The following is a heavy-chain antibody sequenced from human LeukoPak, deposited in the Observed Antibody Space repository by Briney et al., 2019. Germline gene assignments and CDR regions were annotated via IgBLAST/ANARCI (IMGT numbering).Heavy chain of an antibody. D-gene: IGHD3-10*01. Sequence: SETLSLTCTVSGGSISSYYWSWIRQPAGKGLEWIGRIYTSGSTNYNPSLKSRVTMSVDTSKNQFSLKLSSVTAADTAVYYCARDPLLWFGDDAFDIRGQGTMVTVSS. CDR2: IYTSGST. CDR1: GGSISSYY. J-gene: IGHJ3*02. V-gene: IGHV4-4*07. CDR3: ARDPLLWFGDDAFDI.